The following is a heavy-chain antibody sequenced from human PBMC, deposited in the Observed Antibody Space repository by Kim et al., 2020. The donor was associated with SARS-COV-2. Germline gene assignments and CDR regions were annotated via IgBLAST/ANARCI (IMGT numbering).Heavy chain of an antibody. Sequence: GNTKYSQKCQGRVTITRDTSASTAYMELSSLRSEDTAVYYCARATGYGMDVWGQGTTVTVSS. CDR3: ARATGYGMDV. V-gene: IGHV1-3*01. J-gene: IGHJ6*02. CDR2: GNT. D-gene: IGHD4-17*01.